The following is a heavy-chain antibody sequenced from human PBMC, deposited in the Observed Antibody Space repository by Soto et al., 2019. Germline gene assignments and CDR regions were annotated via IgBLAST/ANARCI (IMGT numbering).Heavy chain of an antibody. V-gene: IGHV3-30*18. CDR1: GFTFSSYG. Sequence: SLRLSCAASGFTFSSYGMHWVRQAPGKGLEWVAVISYDGSNKYYADSVKGRFTISRDNSKNTLYLQMNSLRAEDTAVYYCAKGNGVVAANGMDVWGQGTTVTVSS. D-gene: IGHD2-15*01. CDR2: ISYDGSNK. J-gene: IGHJ6*02. CDR3: AKGNGVVAANGMDV.